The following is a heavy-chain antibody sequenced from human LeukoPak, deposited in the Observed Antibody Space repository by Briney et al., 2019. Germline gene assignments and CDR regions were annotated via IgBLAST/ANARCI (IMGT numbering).Heavy chain of an antibody. CDR1: GYTFTSYG. Sequence: PRASVKVSCKASGYTFTSYGISWVRQAPGQGLEWMGWISAYNGNTNYAQKLQGRVTMTTDTSTSTAYMELRSLRSDDTAVYYCARGLSSTSFYYMDVWGKGTTVTVSS. V-gene: IGHV1-18*01. J-gene: IGHJ6*03. D-gene: IGHD2-2*01. CDR3: ARGLSSTSFYYMDV. CDR2: ISAYNGNT.